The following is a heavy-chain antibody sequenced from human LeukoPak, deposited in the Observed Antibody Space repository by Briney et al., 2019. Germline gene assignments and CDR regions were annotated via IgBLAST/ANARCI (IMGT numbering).Heavy chain of an antibody. CDR1: GFTFSSYS. CDR2: ISSSSSTI. Sequence: GGSLRLSCAASGFTFSSYSMNWVRQAPGKGLEWVSYISSSSSTIYYADSVKGRFTISRDNAKNSLYLQMNSLRAEDTAVYYCARDPVVVRGVIISRTDYWGQGTLVTVSS. CDR3: ARDPVVVRGVIISRTDY. V-gene: IGHV3-48*04. J-gene: IGHJ4*02. D-gene: IGHD3-10*01.